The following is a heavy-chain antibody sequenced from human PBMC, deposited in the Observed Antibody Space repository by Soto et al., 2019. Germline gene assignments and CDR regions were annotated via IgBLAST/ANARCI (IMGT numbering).Heavy chain of an antibody. V-gene: IGHV4-59*01. CDR3: ARGLYTMVRGVIRSGYWFDP. J-gene: IGHJ5*02. CDR1: GGSISSYY. D-gene: IGHD3-10*01. CDR2: IYYSGST. Sequence: SETLSLTCTVSGGSISSYYWSWIRQPPGKGLEWIGYIYYSGSTNYNPSPKSRVTISVDTSKNQFSLKLSSATAADTAVYYCARGLYTMVRGVIRSGYWFDPWGQGTLVTVSS.